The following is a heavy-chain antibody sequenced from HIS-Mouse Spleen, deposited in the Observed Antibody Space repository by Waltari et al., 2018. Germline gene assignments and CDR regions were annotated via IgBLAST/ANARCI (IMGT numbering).Heavy chain of an antibody. J-gene: IGHJ5*02. CDR3: ARVKT. CDR1: GYSISSGYY. Sequence: QVQLQESGPGLVKPSETLSLTCTVSGYSISSGYYWGWIRQPPGKGLEWIGSIYHSGSTYYNPSLKSRVTISVDTSKNQFSLKLSSVAAADTAVYYCARVKTWGQGTLVTVSS. V-gene: IGHV4-38-2*02. CDR2: IYHSGST.